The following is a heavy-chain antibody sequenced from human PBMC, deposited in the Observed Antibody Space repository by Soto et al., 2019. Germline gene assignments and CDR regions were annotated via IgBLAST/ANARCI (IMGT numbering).Heavy chain of an antibody. V-gene: IGHV3-74*01. CDR3: ARSGDNFNVLDY. CDR1: EFTFSSSW. J-gene: IGHJ4*02. CDR2: MNSDGTII. D-gene: IGHD1-1*01. Sequence: PGGSLRLSCVVSEFTFSSSWMHWVRQGPGKGLVWVSRMNSDGTIINYADSVKGRFTTSRDNANNSLYLEMNSLRVEDTAVYYCARSGDNFNVLDYWGQGTPVTGS.